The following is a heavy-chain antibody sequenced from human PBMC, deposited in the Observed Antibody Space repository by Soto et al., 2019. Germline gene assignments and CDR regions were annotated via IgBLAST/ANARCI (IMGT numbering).Heavy chain of an antibody. J-gene: IGHJ4*02. CDR1: GGSLSPNY. V-gene: IGHV4-30-2*01. CDR2: TYHSGNP. Sequence: SETLSLTCTVSGGSLSPNYWIWIRQPPGKALEWIGHTYHSGNPYYNPSLKSRVIISVDRSKNQFSLKVSSVTAADTAVYYCARETYGDYVGYFDSWGQGTLVTVSS. CDR3: ARETYGDYVGYFDS. D-gene: IGHD4-17*01.